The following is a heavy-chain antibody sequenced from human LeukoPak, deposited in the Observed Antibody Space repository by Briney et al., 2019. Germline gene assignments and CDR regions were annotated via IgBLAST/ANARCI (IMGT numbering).Heavy chain of an antibody. J-gene: IGHJ4*02. CDR2: IYYSGST. CDR3: ARDQSPYSSGLDY. Sequence: SETLSLTCTVSGGSISSYYWSWIRQPPGKGLEWIGYIYYSGSTNYNPSLKSRVTISVDTSKNQFSLKLSSVTAADTAVYHCARDQSPYSSGLDYWGQGTLVTVSS. D-gene: IGHD6-19*01. CDR1: GGSISSYY. V-gene: IGHV4-59*12.